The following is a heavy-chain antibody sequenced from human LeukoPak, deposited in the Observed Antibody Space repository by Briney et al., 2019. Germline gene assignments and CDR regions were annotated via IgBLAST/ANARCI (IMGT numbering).Heavy chain of an antibody. J-gene: IGHJ4*02. D-gene: IGHD2-15*01. CDR2: IYPGDSDT. Sequence: ESLKISWKGSGYSFTSYWIGLVRQMPGKGLEGMVIIYPGDSDTRYSPSFQGQVTISADKSISTAYLQLSRLKASDTAMYYCARSNLGYCSGGSCYFDYWGQGTLVTVSS. CDR3: ARSNLGYCSGGSCYFDY. CDR1: GYSFTSYW. V-gene: IGHV5-51*01.